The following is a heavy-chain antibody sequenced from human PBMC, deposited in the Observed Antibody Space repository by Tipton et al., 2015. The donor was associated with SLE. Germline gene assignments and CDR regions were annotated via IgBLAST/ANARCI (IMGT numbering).Heavy chain of an antibody. CDR3: ARGFSAADFWSGYFVNWFAP. J-gene: IGHJ5*02. V-gene: IGHV4-4*08. CDR1: GASMSGDY. CDR2: AFTSGNT. Sequence: TLSLTCTVSGASMSGDYWSWIRQPPGGGLEWIGYAFTSGNTRYNPSLQSRVSISIDRSKSRFSLGTTSVTAADTAIYYCARGFSAADFWSGYFVNWFAPWGQRALVTVSS. D-gene: IGHD3-3*01.